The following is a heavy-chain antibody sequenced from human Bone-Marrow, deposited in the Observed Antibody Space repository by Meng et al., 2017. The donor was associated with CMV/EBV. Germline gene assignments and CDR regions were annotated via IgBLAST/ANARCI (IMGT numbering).Heavy chain of an antibody. V-gene: IGHV3-9*01. CDR1: GFTFDDYA. Sequence: GGSLRLSCAASGFTFDDYAMHWVRQAPGKGLEWVSGISWNSGSIGYADSVKGRFTISRDNAKNSLYLQMNSLRAEDTAVYYCAREPPGGGGFDPWGQGTLVTVSS. CDR2: ISWNSGSI. CDR3: AREPPGGGGFDP. D-gene: IGHD3-16*01. J-gene: IGHJ5*02.